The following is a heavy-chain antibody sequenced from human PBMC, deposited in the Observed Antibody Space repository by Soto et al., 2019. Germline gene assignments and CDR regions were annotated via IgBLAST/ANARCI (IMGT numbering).Heavy chain of an antibody. D-gene: IGHD1-20*01. V-gene: IGHV4-59*01. CDR2: IYYSGST. CDR3: ARYKSNYYYDMYV. Sequence: SETLSLTCTVSGGSISSYYWSWIRQPPGKGLEWIGYIYYSGSTNYNPSLKSRVTISVDTSKNQFSLKLSSVTAADTAVYYCARYKSNYYYDMYVWGQGTTVTVS. CDR1: GGSISSYY. J-gene: IGHJ6*02.